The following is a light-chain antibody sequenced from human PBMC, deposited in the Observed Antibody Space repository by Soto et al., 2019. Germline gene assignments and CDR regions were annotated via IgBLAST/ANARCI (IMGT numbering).Light chain of an antibody. CDR2: GVS. CDR1: QSISANY. Sequence: EIELTQSPGTLSLSPGERATLSCRASQSISANYLAWYQQKPGQAPRLLIYGVSIRATGIPDRFAGSGSGPDFTLTISRLEPEDFAVYYCHQYGVSPKTFGQGTTVELK. CDR3: HQYGVSPKT. J-gene: IGKJ1*01. V-gene: IGKV3-20*01.